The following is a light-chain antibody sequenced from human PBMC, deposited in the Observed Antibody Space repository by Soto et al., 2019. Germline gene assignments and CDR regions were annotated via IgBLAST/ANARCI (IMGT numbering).Light chain of an antibody. V-gene: IGKV4-1*01. CDR2: WAS. J-gene: IGKJ2*01. CDR3: QQYLSPLPT. CDR1: QSVLYSSNNKNY. Sequence: DIVMTQFPDSLAVSLGERATINCKSSQSVLYSSNNKNYLAWYQQRPGQPLKLLTSWASTRESGVPDRFNGSGSGTDFTLTIDNLQAEDVAVYFCQQYLSPLPTFGQGTKLEIK.